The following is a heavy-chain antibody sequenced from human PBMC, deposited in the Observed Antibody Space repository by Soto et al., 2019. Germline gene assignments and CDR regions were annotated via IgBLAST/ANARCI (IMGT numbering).Heavy chain of an antibody. V-gene: IGHV3-23*01. CDR1: GFTXRTYX. J-gene: IGHJ4*02. CDR2: ISDSGTT. D-gene: IGHD2-2*01. Sequence: PGGSLRLSCAXXGFTXRTYXXSXVXXXXXXGLEWVSTISDSGTTYYANSVKGRFTISRDNSRNTLDLQMNSLRVEDTAVYYCAKGGEGSCSRTSCLYSSDXWGQGTLVT. CDR3: AKGGEGSCSRTSCLYSSDX.